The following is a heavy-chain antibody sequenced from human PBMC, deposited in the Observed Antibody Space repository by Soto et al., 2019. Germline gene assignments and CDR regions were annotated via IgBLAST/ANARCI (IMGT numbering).Heavy chain of an antibody. J-gene: IGHJ6*02. V-gene: IGHV1-69*13. CDR1: GGTFGSYA. CDR3: AREAPYCTSATCPKFYDLDV. D-gene: IGHD2-2*01. Sequence: SVKVSCKTSGGTFGSYAITWVRRAPGQGLEWLGGIIPILNSPAYAQKFQARVVITADEITNTAYMELNSLRFDDTAVYYCAREAPYCTSATCPKFYDLDVWGQGNEVTVSS. CDR2: IIPILNSP.